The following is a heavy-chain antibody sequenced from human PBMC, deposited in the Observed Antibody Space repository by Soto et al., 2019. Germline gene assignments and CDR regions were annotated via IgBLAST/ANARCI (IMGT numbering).Heavy chain of an antibody. J-gene: IGHJ6*02. CDR3: VKVSSFASAPGNFYGMDG. Sequence: TLRLSCEASVFTFEDFAMHWVRLAPGKGLEWVSSIGCDPSKIAYADSVMGRFSISRDNAKNSLFLDMKNLRREDTALYDCVKVSSFASAPGNFYGMDGWGQGTTVTVSS. V-gene: IGHV3-9*01. CDR1: VFTFEDFA. D-gene: IGHD6-13*01. CDR2: IGCDPSKI.